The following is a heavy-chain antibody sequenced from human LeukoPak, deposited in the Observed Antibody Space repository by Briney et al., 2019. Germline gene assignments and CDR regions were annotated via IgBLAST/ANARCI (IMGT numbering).Heavy chain of an antibody. CDR3: ARDPAMVRGVIIRWFDP. CDR2: ISAYNGNT. Sequence: ASVKVSCKASGYTFTSYGISWVRQAPGQGLEWMGWISAYNGNTNYAQKLQGRVTMTTDTSTSTAYMELRSLRSDDTAVYYCARDPAMVRGVIIRWFDPWGQGILVTVSS. J-gene: IGHJ5*02. D-gene: IGHD3-10*01. CDR1: GYTFTSYG. V-gene: IGHV1-18*01.